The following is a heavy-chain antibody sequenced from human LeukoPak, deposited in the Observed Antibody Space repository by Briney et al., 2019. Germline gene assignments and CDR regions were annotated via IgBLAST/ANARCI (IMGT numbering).Heavy chain of an antibody. CDR2: MSYSGST. Sequence: PSETLSLTCTVSGYSISSGYYWGWIRQPPGKGLEWIGRMSYSGSTDYNPSLKSRVTISVDTSKNQFSLRLSSVTAADTAVYYCARGGGMGYYYYYMDVWGKGTTVTVSS. CDR3: ARGGGMGYYYYYMDV. CDR1: GYSISSGYY. J-gene: IGHJ6*03. V-gene: IGHV4-38-2*02. D-gene: IGHD1-26*01.